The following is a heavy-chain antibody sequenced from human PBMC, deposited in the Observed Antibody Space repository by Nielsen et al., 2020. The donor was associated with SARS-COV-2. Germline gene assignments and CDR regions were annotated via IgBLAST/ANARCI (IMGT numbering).Heavy chain of an antibody. V-gene: IGHV1-2*02. Sequence: ASVKVSCKASGYTFTDYYIHWVRQAPGQGPEWMGRIIPLIDVTNYGQKFQGRVTMTRDTSTSTVYMELTSLRSEDTAVYYCARERGPYEYGLDVWGQGTTVTVSS. D-gene: IGHD3-22*01. J-gene: IGHJ6*02. CDR2: IIPLIDVT. CDR3: ARERGPYEYGLDV. CDR1: GYTFTDYY.